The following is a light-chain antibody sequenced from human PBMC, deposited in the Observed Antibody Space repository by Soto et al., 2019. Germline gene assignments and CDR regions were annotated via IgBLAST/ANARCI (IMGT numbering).Light chain of an antibody. Sequence: DIQMTLAPSSLSASVEDRVTITCPASKSISTYFNWYQQKPGKAPNLLIYTASSLESGVPSRFSGSGSVIVFNMTTNSLQREYRQTYLCELRYCGLRRFGDGTKVDIK. CDR1: KSISTY. CDR2: TAS. CDR3: ELRYCGLRR. J-gene: IGKJ1*01. V-gene: IGKV1-39*01.